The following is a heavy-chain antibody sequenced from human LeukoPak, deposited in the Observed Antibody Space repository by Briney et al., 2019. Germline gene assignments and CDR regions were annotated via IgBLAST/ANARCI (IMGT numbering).Heavy chain of an antibody. J-gene: IGHJ6*03. V-gene: IGHV4-4*02. D-gene: IGHD2-2*01. Sequence: SETLSLTCAVSGGSISSSNWWSWVRQPPRKGLEWSGENYHSGSTNYNPSLKSRVTISVHTSKNQFSLKLSSVIAADTAVYYCARTTEGYCSSASCFGSSYSYYMDVWGKGTTVTISS. CDR1: GGSISSSNW. CDR2: NYHSGST. CDR3: ARTTEGYCSSASCFGSSYSYYMDV.